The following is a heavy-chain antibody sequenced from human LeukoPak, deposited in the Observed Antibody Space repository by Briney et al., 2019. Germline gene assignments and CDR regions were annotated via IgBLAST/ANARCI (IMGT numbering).Heavy chain of an antibody. CDR1: GGTFSSYA. D-gene: IGHD2-2*01. CDR2: IIPIFGTA. J-gene: IGHJ4*02. Sequence: SVKVSCKASGGTFSSYAISWVRQAPGQGLEWMGGIIPIFGTANYAQKFQGRVTITTDESTSTAYMELSSLRSEDTAVYYCARELQYCSGTSCYGDYWGQGTLVTVPS. CDR3: ARELQYCSGTSCYGDY. V-gene: IGHV1-69*05.